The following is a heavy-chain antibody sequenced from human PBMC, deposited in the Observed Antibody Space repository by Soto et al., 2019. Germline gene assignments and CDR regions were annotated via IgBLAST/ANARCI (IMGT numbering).Heavy chain of an antibody. V-gene: IGHV4-30-4*02. CDR1: GGSICSGDYC. Sequence: KTSDTLSLTCTVSGGSICSGDYCWSWIRQPPGKGLEWIGYIYYSGSTYYNPSLKSRVTISVDTSKNQFSLKLSSVTAADTAVYYCARDFLSITMVRGGDYGKDVWGQGTTVTVSS. CDR2: IYYSGST. J-gene: IGHJ6*02. D-gene: IGHD3-10*01. CDR3: ARDFLSITMVRGGDYGKDV.